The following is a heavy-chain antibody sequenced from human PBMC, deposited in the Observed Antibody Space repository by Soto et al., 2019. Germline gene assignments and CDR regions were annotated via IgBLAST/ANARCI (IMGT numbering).Heavy chain of an antibody. CDR2: IYYSGST. CDR1: GGSISNYY. D-gene: IGHD1-26*01. CDR3: ARHRGRGHAFDI. V-gene: IGHV4-59*08. Sequence: SETLSLTCTVSGGSISNYYWSWIRQPPGKGLEWIGYIYYSGSTNYNPSLKSRVTISVDTSKNQFSLKLSSVTAADTAVYYCARHRGRGHAFDIWRQGTMVPVSS. J-gene: IGHJ3*02.